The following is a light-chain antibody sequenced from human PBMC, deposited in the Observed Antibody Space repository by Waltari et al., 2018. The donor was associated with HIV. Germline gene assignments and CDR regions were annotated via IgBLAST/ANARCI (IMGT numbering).Light chain of an antibody. Sequence: DIVMTQSLLSLPVSPGAPASISCRSSQSLLHSNGYNYLVWYLQKPGQSPQLLIYLGSNRASGVPDRFSGSGSGTDFTLKISRVEAEDVGVYYCMQALQTPITFGPGTKVDIK. CDR2: LGS. CDR3: MQALQTPIT. V-gene: IGKV2-28*01. CDR1: QSLLHSNGYNY. J-gene: IGKJ3*01.